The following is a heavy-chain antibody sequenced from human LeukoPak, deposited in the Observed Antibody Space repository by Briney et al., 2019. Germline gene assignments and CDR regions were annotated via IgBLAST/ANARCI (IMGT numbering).Heavy chain of an antibody. D-gene: IGHD6-19*01. CDR1: GGSISSYY. V-gene: IGHV4-59*01. CDR2: IYYSGST. J-gene: IGHJ5*02. Sequence: SETLSLTCTVSGGSISSYYWSWIRQPPGKGLEWIGYIYYSGSTNYNPSLKSRVTISVDTSKNQFSLKLSSVTAADTAVYYCARGGAVAGANGFAPWGQEPLVTVPS. CDR3: ARGGAVAGANGFAP.